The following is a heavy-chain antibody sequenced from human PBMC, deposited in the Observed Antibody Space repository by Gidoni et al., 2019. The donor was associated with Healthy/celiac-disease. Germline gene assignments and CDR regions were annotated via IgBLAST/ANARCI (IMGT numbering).Heavy chain of an antibody. V-gene: IGHV5-51*01. D-gene: IGHD6-13*01. Sequence: EVQLVQSGAEVKKRGESLKISCKGSGYSFTSYWIDWVRQMPGKCLEWMGIIYPGDSDTRYSPSFQGQVTISADKSISTAYLQWSSLKASDTAMYYCARKGIAAANWFDPWGQGTLVTVSS. CDR2: IYPGDSDT. CDR1: GYSFTSYW. CDR3: ARKGIAAANWFDP. J-gene: IGHJ5*02.